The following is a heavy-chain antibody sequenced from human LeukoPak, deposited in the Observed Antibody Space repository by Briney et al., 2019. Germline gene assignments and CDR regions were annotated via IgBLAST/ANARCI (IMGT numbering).Heavy chain of an antibody. CDR2: ISYDGSNK. J-gene: IGHJ6*02. V-gene: IGHV3-30-3*01. CDR1: GFTFSSYA. D-gene: IGHD2-15*01. Sequence: GGSLRLSCAASGFTFSSYAMHWVRQAPGKGLEWVAVISYDGSNKYYADSVKGRFTISRDNSKNTLYLQMNSLRAEDTAVYYCARDDPLGYCSGGSCYPNGYYYGMDVWGQGTTVTVSS. CDR3: ARDDPLGYCSGGSCYPNGYYYGMDV.